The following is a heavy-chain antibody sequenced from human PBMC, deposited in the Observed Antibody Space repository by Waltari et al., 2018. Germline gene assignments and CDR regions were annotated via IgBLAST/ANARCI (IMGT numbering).Heavy chain of an antibody. D-gene: IGHD2-2*01. Sequence: QVQLQQWGAGLLKPSETLSLTCAVYGASFGGYYWSWTRQPLGKGLEWIGEINHSGSTNYNPSLKSLVTISVDTSKNQFSLKLSSVTAADTAVYYCARGGYCSSTSCYYYYYMDVWGKGTTVTVSS. J-gene: IGHJ6*03. CDR1: GASFGGYY. CDR3: ARGGYCSSTSCYYYYYMDV. CDR2: INHSGST. V-gene: IGHV4-34*01.